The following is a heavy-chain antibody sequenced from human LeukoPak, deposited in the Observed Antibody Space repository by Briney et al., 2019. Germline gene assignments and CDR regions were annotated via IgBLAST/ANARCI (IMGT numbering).Heavy chain of an antibody. CDR1: GFTFSSYG. V-gene: IGHV3-30*02. D-gene: IGHD3-10*01. CDR2: IRYDGSNK. CDR3: ARQYYGSGSYYIGDY. Sequence: GGSLRLSCAASGFTFSSYGMHWVRQAPGKGLEWVAFIRYDGSNKYYADSVKGRFTISRDNSKNTLYLQTNSLRAEDTAVYYCARQYYGSGSYYIGDYWGQGTLVTVSS. J-gene: IGHJ4*02.